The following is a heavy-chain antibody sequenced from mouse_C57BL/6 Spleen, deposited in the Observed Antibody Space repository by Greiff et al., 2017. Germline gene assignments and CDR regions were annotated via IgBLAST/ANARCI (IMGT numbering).Heavy chain of an antibody. D-gene: IGHD2-5*01. V-gene: IGHV5-9-1*02. CDR2: ISSGGDCI. J-gene: IGHJ4*01. Sequence: EVQGVESGEGLVKPGGSLTLSCAASGFTFSSYAMSWVRQTPEKRLEWVAYISSGGDCIYYADTVKGRCTLSRDNARNTLYLQMSSLKSEDTAMYDCTRDRGAYYSNYDAMDYWGQGTSVTVSS. CDR1: GFTFSSYA. CDR3: TRDRGAYYSNYDAMDY.